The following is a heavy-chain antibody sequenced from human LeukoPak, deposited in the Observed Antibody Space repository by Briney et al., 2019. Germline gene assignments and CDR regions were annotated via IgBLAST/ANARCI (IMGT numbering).Heavy chain of an antibody. CDR2: IYWNDDK. Sequence: ESGPTLVNPTQTLTLTCTFSGFSLSTSGVGVGWIRQPPGKALEWLALIYWNDDKRFSPFLKSRLTITKDTSKNQVVLTMTNMDFVDTATYYCAHMVPSRDPPYYYYYMDVWGKGTTVTVSS. J-gene: IGHJ6*03. CDR3: AHMVPSRDPPYYYYYMDV. CDR1: GFSLSTSGVG. D-gene: IGHD3-10*01. V-gene: IGHV2-5*01.